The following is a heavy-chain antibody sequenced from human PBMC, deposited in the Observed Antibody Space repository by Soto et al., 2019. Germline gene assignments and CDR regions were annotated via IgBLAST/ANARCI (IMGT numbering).Heavy chain of an antibody. D-gene: IGHD1-1*01. V-gene: IGHV1-2*02. Sequence: ASVKVSCKASGYTFTGYCLHWVRQAPGQGVEWMGWINPNSGGTNYAQKFQGRVTMTRDTSISTAYMELSRLRSDDTAVYYCARGRTGTTSYFDYWGQANLVTVSS. CDR1: GYTFTGYC. CDR2: INPNSGGT. CDR3: ARGRTGTTSYFDY. J-gene: IGHJ4*02.